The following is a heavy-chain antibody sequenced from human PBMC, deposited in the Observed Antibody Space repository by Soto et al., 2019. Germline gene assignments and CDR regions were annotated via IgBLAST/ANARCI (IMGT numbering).Heavy chain of an antibody. CDR2: IWYDGSNK. Sequence: PGGSLILSCAASGFTFSSYGMHWVRQAPGKGLEWVAVIWYDGSNKYYADSVKGRFTISRDNSKNTLYLQMNSLRAEDTAVYYCAWTGIAAAGAFGYWGQGTLVTVSS. CDR1: GFTFSSYG. V-gene: IGHV3-33*01. J-gene: IGHJ4*02. CDR3: AWTGIAAAGAFGY. D-gene: IGHD6-13*01.